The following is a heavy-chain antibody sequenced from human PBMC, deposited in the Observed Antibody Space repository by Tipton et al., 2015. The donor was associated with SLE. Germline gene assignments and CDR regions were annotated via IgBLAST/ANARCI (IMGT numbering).Heavy chain of an antibody. CDR2: LSGSGGTT. J-gene: IGHJ4*02. CDR1: GFTFSSYA. Sequence: SLRLSCAASGFTFSSYAMSWVRQAPGKGLEWVSALSGSGGTTYYADSVKGRFTISRDNSKNTLYLQMNSLRADDTAVYYCAKWGGSSGLDSWGQGTLVTVSS. CDR3: AKWGGSSGLDS. V-gene: IGHV3-23*01. D-gene: IGHD6-19*01.